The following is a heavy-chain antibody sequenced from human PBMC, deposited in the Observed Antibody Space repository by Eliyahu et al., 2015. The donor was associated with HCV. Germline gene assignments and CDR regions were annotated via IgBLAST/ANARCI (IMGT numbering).Heavy chain of an antibody. CDR3: ASPARSRRNSGRYGLDV. Sequence: QVQLQQWGAGLLKPSETLSLTCVFXGGXFXVYYXTWXXQAPGKGLEWXGEIXHSGSTNYNPSLKSRVSLSVDTSKNQFSLKLRSVTAADTAVYYCASPARSRRNSGRYGLDVWGQGTTVTVSS. CDR2: IXHSGST. V-gene: IGHV4-34*01. D-gene: IGHD1-26*01. CDR1: GGXFXVYY. J-gene: IGHJ6*02.